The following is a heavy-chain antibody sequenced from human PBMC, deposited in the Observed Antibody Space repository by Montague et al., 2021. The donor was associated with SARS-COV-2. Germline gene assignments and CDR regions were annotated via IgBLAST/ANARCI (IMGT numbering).Heavy chain of an antibody. Sequence: CAISGDSVAGNRRAWNCIRLYPSQGPEWLGRTYYRNKWYNDYAVSMQSRVTINPDTSKNQFSLHVNSVTPEDPAVYYCSRDSEYSIDYWGQGILVTVSS. CDR1: GDSVAGNRRA. CDR2: TYYRNKWYN. J-gene: IGHJ4*02. CDR3: SRDSEYSIDY. D-gene: IGHD6-6*01. V-gene: IGHV6-1*01.